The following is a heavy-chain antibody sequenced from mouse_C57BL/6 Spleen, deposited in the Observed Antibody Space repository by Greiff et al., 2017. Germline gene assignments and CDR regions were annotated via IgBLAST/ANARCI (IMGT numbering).Heavy chain of an antibody. CDR1: GYTFTSYW. D-gene: IGHD2-4*01. CDR3: ARRGGFMITASSYAMDY. Sequence: QVQLQQSGTELVKPGASVKLSCKASGYTFTSYWMHWVKQRPGQGLEWIGNINPSNGGTNYNEKFKSKATLTVDKSSSTAYMQLSSLTSEDSAVYYCARRGGFMITASSYAMDYWGQGTSVTVSS. J-gene: IGHJ4*01. V-gene: IGHV1-53*01. CDR2: INPSNGGT.